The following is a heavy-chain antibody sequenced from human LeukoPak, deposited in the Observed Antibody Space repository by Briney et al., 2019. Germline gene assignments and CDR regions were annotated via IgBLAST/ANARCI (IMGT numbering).Heavy chain of an antibody. Sequence: ASVKVSCKASGYTFTSYGISWVRQAPGQGLEWMGWISAYNGNTNYAQKLQGRVTMTTDTSTSTAYMELRSLRSDDTAVYYCARARAKWLLPDPPPARVYYCGMDVWGQWTTVTVSS. J-gene: IGHJ6*02. V-gene: IGHV1-18*01. CDR2: ISAYNGNT. CDR3: ARARAKWLLPDPPPARVYYCGMDV. D-gene: IGHD3-22*01. CDR1: GYTFTSYG.